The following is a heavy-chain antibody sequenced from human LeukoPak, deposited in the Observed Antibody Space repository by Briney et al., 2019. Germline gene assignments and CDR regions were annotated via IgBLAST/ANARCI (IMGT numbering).Heavy chain of an antibody. CDR2: IYPGDSDT. CDR1: GYSFTSYW. D-gene: IGHD3-10*01. CDR3: ARHFSYGSGSYYNADY. J-gene: IGHJ4*02. V-gene: IGHV5-51*01. Sequence: GESLKISCKGSGYSFTSYWIGWVRQMPGKGLEWMGIIYPGDSDTRYSPSFQGQVTISVDKSISTAYLQWSSLKASDTAMYYCARHFSYGSGSYYNADYWGQGTLVTVSS.